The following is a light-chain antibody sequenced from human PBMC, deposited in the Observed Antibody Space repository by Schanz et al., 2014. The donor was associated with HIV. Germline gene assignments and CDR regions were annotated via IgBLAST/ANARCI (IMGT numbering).Light chain of an antibody. Sequence: EIVLTQSPATLSLSPGERAVLSCRASQSVDSYLAWYRQKPGQAPRLLIYDGAHRAPGIPARFSGSGSGTDFTLTISRLEPEDFAVYYCQQYGSSSWTFGQGTKVDLK. CDR3: QQYGSSSWT. CDR1: QSVDSY. J-gene: IGKJ1*01. V-gene: IGKV3-11*01. CDR2: DGA.